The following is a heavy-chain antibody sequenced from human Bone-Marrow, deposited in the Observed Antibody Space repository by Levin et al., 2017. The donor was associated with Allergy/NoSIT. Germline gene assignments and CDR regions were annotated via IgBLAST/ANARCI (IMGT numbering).Heavy chain of an antibody. V-gene: IGHV4-59*08. CDR1: GGSINSYY. Sequence: SETLSLTCTVSGGSINSYYWSWIRQPPGKGLEWIGYMSNIGRTNYSPSLKSRVTISVDTSKNQFSLRLSSVTATDTALYYCARHEWGAGFGELSAFDSWGQGTLVTVSS. CDR2: MSNIGRT. D-gene: IGHD3-10*01. CDR3: ARHEWGAGFGELSAFDS. J-gene: IGHJ4*02.